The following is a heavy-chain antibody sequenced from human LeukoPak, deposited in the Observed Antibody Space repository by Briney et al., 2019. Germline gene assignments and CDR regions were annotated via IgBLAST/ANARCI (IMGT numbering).Heavy chain of an antibody. CDR3: AKETGYSSSWYGYYFDY. Sequence: PGKSLRLSCAASGFTFSNYAMHWVRQAPGKGLEWVSAISGSGGSTYYADSVKGRFTISRDNSKNTLYLQMNSLRAEDTAVYYCAKETGYSSSWYGYYFDYWGQGTLVTVSS. CDR1: GFTFSNYA. V-gene: IGHV3-23*01. J-gene: IGHJ4*02. D-gene: IGHD6-13*01. CDR2: ISGSGGST.